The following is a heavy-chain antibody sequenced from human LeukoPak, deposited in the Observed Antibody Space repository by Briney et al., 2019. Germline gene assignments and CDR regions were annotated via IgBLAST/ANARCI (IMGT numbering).Heavy chain of an antibody. J-gene: IGHJ2*01. CDR1: GGSFSGYY. D-gene: IGHD3-3*01. CDR3: ARGVRFLEWLLYGYFDL. Sequence: SETLSLTCAVYGGSFSGYYWSWIRQPPGKGLEWIGEINHSGSTNYNPSLKSRVTISVDTSKNQFSLKLSSVTAADTAVYYCARGVRFLEWLLYGYFDLWGRGTLVTVSS. V-gene: IGHV4-34*01. CDR2: INHSGST.